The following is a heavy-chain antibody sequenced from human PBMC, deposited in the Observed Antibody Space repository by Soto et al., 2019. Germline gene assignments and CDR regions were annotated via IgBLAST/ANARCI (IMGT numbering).Heavy chain of an antibody. CDR2: ISLGGTTG. V-gene: IGHV3-48*04. D-gene: IGHD1-26*01. Sequence: GGSLRLSCAASGFTFRNYNMNWVRQAQGKGLEWVAHISLGGTTGDYADSVKGRFTISRDISRNTLYLQMSSLRPEDTALYFCARGGGFYSENSDSHWFDPWGQGTLVTVSS. CDR3: ARGGGFYSENSDSHWFDP. J-gene: IGHJ5*02. CDR1: GFTFRNYN.